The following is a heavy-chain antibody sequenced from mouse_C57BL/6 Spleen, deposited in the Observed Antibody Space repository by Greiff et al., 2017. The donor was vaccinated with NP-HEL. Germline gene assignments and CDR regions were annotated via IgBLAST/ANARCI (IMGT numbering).Heavy chain of an antibody. J-gene: IGHJ3*01. CDR2: INPGSGGT. D-gene: IGHD1-1*01. V-gene: IGHV1-54*01. CDR1: GYAFTNYL. CDR3: ARGYYYGSSYWFAY. Sequence: QVQLQQSGAELVRPGTSVKVSCKASGYAFTNYLIEWVKQRPGQGLEWIGVINPGSGGTNYNEKFKGKATLTADKSSSTAYMQLSSLTCEDSAVYVWARGYYYGSSYWFAYWGQGTLVTGSA.